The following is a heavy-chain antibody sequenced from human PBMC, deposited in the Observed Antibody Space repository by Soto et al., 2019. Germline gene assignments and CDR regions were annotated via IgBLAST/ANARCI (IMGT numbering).Heavy chain of an antibody. CDR2: ITYSAST. Sequence: PSETLSLTCTVSGGSISSGDYYWSWIRQSPGKGLEWIGYITYSASTNYNPSLQSRVTISVDTSKNQFSLKLSSVTAADTAVYYCARLKLDYYYYYYMDVWGKGTTVTVSS. J-gene: IGHJ6*03. CDR3: ARLKLDYYYYYYMDV. CDR1: GGSISSGDYY. V-gene: IGHV4-61*08.